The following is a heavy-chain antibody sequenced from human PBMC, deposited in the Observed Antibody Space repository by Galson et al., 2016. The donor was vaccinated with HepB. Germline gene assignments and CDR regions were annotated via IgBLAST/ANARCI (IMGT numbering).Heavy chain of an antibody. CDR1: GGSIGRGNSY. J-gene: IGHJ4*02. CDR3: ERMFYVWGSYTNNYFDN. Sequence: LSLTCTVSGGSIGRGNSYWTWIRQRPGKGLEWIASIYYSGTTYSNPSLKSRLTISVDTSKTQFSLRLKSVTAADTAVYYCERMFYVWGSYTNNYFDNWGQGSLVTVSS. D-gene: IGHD3-16*01. V-gene: IGHV4-31*03. CDR2: IYYSGTT.